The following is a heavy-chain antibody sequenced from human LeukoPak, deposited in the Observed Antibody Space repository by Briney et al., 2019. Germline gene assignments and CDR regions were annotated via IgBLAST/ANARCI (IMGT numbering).Heavy chain of an antibody. CDR3: ARHHAHYFYYMAV. CDR2: IYYSGTT. Sequence: SETLSLTCTVYGDSISSSSYYWGWIRQPPGKGLEWIGSIYYSGTTYYTPSLKSRVSISVDTSKNQFSLRLNSPTATDTAVYYCARHHAHYFYYMAVWGKGTTVIVSS. CDR1: GDSISSSSYY. J-gene: IGHJ6*03. V-gene: IGHV4-39*01.